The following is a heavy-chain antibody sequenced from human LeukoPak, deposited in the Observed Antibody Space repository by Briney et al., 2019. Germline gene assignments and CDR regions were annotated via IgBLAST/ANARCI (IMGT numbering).Heavy chain of an antibody. CDR2: IIPIFGTT. D-gene: IGHD5-12*01. J-gene: IGHJ4*02. CDR1: GGTFSSHA. CDR3: ARGDSGYDYGFDN. Sequence: SVKVSCKASGGTFSSHAISWVRQAPGQGLEWVGGIIPIFGTTNYAQKFQGRVTITADESTSTGYMELRSLRSDDTAVYYCARGDSGYDYGFDNWGQGTLVTVSS. V-gene: IGHV1-69*01.